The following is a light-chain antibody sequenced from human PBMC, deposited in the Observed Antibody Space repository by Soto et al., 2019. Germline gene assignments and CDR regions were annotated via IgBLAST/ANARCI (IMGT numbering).Light chain of an antibody. CDR1: NSDVGGYNY. V-gene: IGLV2-14*01. CDR3: SSYKSISTLYV. CDR2: EVS. Sequence: QSVLSHPASVSGSPGQSITISCTGTNSDVGGYNYVSWYQQHPGKAPELMIYEVSHRPSGVSNRFSGSKSDNTASLTISGLQAEDEADYYCSSYKSISTLYVFGTGTKVTVL. J-gene: IGLJ1*01.